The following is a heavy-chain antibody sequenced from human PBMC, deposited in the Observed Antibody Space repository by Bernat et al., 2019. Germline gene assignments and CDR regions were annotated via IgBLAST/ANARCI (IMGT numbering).Heavy chain of an antibody. V-gene: IGHV3-33*01. CDR3: ASGRRGHSGEYCFDY. CDR1: GFTFSNYG. Sequence: QVQLVESGGGVVQPGRSLRLSCAASGFTFSNYGMHWVRQAPGKGLEWVAIIWYDGSNKYYADSVKGRFTISRDNSKNTLYLQMSSLRAEDTAIYYCASGRRGHSGEYCFDYWGQGTMVTVSS. J-gene: IGHJ4*02. CDR2: IWYDGSNK. D-gene: IGHD4-17*01.